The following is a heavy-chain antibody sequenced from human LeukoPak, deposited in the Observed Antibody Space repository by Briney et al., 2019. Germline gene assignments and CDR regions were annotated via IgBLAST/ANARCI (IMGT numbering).Heavy chain of an antibody. J-gene: IGHJ3*02. CDR1: GFTFSDYG. Sequence: GGSLRLSCAASGFTFSDYGMSWVRQAPGKGLEWVSAISGSGGSPYYADSVKGRFTIPRDNSKNTLYLHMTTLRAEDTAVYYCAKGYYYDSSGSFDAFDIWGQGTMVTVSS. D-gene: IGHD3-22*01. V-gene: IGHV3-23*01. CDR3: AKGYYYDSSGSFDAFDI. CDR2: ISGSGGSP.